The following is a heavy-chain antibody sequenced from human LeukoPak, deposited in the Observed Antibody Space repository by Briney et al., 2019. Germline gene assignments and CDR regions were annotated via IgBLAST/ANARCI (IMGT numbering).Heavy chain of an antibody. Sequence: ASVKVSCKASGYTFSTYDINWVRQATGQGLEWMGWMNPNGGNTGYAQKFQGRLNMTRNTSISTAYMELSSLRSEDTAVYYCARAPATRSSETGKKLDSWGQGTLVTVSS. CDR1: GYTFSTYD. J-gene: IGHJ4*02. D-gene: IGHD5-24*01. V-gene: IGHV1-8*01. CDR3: ARAPATRSSETGKKLDS. CDR2: MNPNGGNT.